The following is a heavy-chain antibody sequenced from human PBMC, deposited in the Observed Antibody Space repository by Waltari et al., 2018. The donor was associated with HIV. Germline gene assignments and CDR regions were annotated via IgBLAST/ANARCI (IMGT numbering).Heavy chain of an antibody. CDR1: GFTFSSYG. Sequence: QVQLVESGGGVVQPGGSLRLSCAASGFTFSSYGMHWVRQAPGKGLEWVAFIRYDGSNKYYADSVKGRFTISRDNSKNTLYLQMNSLRAEDTAVYYCAKDVYDGPICFDYWGQGTLVTVSS. V-gene: IGHV3-30*02. J-gene: IGHJ4*02. D-gene: IGHD5-12*01. CDR2: IRYDGSNK. CDR3: AKDVYDGPICFDY.